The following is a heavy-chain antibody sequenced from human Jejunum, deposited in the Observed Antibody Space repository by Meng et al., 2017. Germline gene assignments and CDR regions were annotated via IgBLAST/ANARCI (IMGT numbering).Heavy chain of an antibody. CDR2: ITSSGSRK. CDR3: ARKGISSTWYYFDY. D-gene: IGHD6-13*01. V-gene: IGHV3-48*03. Sequence: GESLKISCAASGFTFSSYEMNWVRQAPGKGLEGVSYITSSGSRKYYADSVKGRFTISRDNAKNSLYLQMNSLRAEDKAVYYCARKGISSTWYYFDYWGQGTLVTVSS. CDR1: GFTFSSYE. J-gene: IGHJ4*02.